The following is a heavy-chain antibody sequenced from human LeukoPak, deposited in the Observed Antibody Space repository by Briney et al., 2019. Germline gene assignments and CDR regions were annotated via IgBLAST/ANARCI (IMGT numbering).Heavy chain of an antibody. Sequence: GASVKVSCKASGYTFTGYYMHWVRQAPGQGLEWMGWINPNSGGTNYAQKFQGRVTMTRDTSISTAYMELSGLRSDDTAVYYRARDLTTSHYYYYYMDVWGKGTTVTVSS. CDR3: ARDLTTSHYYYYYMDV. V-gene: IGHV1-2*02. CDR2: INPNSGGT. D-gene: IGHD2-2*01. CDR1: GYTFTGYY. J-gene: IGHJ6*03.